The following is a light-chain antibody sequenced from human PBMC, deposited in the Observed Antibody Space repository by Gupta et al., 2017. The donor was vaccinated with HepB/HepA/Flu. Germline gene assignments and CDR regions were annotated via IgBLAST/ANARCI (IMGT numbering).Light chain of an antibody. CDR3: QQYKDYSWT. J-gene: IGKJ1*01. V-gene: IGKV1-5*03. CDR2: KAS. CDR1: QSISSW. Sequence: DIQLTQSPSTLSASVGDRVTITCRATQSISSWLAWYQQKPGKAPKVLIYKASNLESGVPSRFSGSGSGTESTLTISSLQPDDFATYYCQQYKDYSWTFGQGTKVEI.